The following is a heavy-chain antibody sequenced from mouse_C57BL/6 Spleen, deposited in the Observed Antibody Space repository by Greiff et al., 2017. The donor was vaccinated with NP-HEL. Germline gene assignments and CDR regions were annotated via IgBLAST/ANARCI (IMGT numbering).Heavy chain of an antibody. Sequence: QVQLQQSGAELARPGASVKLSCKASGYTFTSYGISWVKQRTGQGLEWIGAIYPRSGNTYYNEKFKGKATLTADKSSSTAYMELRSLTSEDSAVYFCARSGLRGWYFDVWGTGTTVTVSS. CDR3: ARSGLRGWYFDV. V-gene: IGHV1-81*01. D-gene: IGHD1-1*01. CDR1: GYTFTSYG. J-gene: IGHJ1*03. CDR2: IYPRSGNT.